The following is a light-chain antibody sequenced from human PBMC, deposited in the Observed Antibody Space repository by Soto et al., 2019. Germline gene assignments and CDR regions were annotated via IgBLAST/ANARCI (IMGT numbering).Light chain of an antibody. V-gene: IGLV1-47*01. Sequence: QSVLTQPPSAYGTPGQRVTISCSGSSSNIGSDFVYWYQQLPGTAPKLLIYHNYQRPSGVPDRFSGSKSGTSGSLAISDLRSEDEADYYCSAWDDSLSAYVFGAGTKLTVL. J-gene: IGLJ1*01. CDR3: SAWDDSLSAYV. CDR1: SSNIGSDF. CDR2: HNY.